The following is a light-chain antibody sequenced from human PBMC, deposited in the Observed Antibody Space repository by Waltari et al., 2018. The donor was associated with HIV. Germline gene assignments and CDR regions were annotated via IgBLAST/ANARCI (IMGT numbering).Light chain of an antibody. CDR2: DAV. J-gene: IGKJ2*01. CDR1: QDIGNY. CDR3: QQYYDVVYT. V-gene: IGKV1-33*01. Sequence: DHQMTQSPSSLSASVGDRITITCQASQDIGNYLNWYQHKPGKAPKLLIYDAVNLEAGVPSRFRGSGSGTHFTFSISSLQPEDIATYYCQQYYDVVYTFAQGTKLDMK.